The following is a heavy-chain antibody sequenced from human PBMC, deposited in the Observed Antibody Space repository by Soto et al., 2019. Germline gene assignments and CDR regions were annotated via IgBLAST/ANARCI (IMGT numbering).Heavy chain of an antibody. Sequence: GGSLRLSCVASEFTFSSYEMNWVRQAPGKGLEWVSYISSSGTTIYYTDSVKGRFTISRDNAKKSLYLQMNSLRAEDTAVYYCVRFGGAAAGPGDYWGQGTMVTVSS. CDR3: VRFGGAAAGPGDY. D-gene: IGHD6-13*01. CDR2: ISSSGTTI. V-gene: IGHV3-48*03. J-gene: IGHJ4*02. CDR1: EFTFSSYE.